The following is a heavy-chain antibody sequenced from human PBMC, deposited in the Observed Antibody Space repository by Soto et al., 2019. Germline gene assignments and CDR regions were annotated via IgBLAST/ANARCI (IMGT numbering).Heavy chain of an antibody. CDR1: GGTFSSYA. D-gene: IGHD6-13*01. V-gene: IGHV1-69*06. J-gene: IGHJ4*02. Sequence: ASVKVSCKASGGTFSSYAISWVRQAPGQGLEWMGGIIPIFGTANYAQKFQGRVTITADKSTSTAYMELSSLRSEDPAVYSCARSPAAGTGTDYWGKRTLVTVSS. CDR2: IIPIFGTA. CDR3: ARSPAAGTGTDY.